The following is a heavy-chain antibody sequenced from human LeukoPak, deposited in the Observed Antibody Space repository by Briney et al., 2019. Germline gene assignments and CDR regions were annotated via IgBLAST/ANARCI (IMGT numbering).Heavy chain of an antibody. CDR2: IYYSGST. Sequence: SETLSLTCTVSGGSISSYYWSWIRQPPGKGLEWIGYIYYSGSTYYNPSLKSRVTISVDTSKNQFSLKLSSVTTAGTAVYYCARDGYSYGYGAFDIWGQGTMVTVSS. CDR1: GGSISSYY. J-gene: IGHJ3*02. V-gene: IGHV4-59*01. CDR3: ARDGYSYGYGAFDI. D-gene: IGHD5-18*01.